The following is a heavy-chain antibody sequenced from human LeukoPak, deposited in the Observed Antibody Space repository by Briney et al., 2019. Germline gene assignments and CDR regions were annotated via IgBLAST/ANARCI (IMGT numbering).Heavy chain of an antibody. Sequence: PGGSMRLCCAASGFTVSINYMSWVRQAPGKGLEWVSVIYSGDNTYYADSVKGRFTISRDNSKNTVYLQMNSLRAEDTAVYYCARGETSSYDYWGQGTLVTVSS. CDR2: IYSGDNT. D-gene: IGHD2-2*01. CDR1: GFTVSINY. J-gene: IGHJ4*02. V-gene: IGHV3-53*01. CDR3: ARGETSSYDY.